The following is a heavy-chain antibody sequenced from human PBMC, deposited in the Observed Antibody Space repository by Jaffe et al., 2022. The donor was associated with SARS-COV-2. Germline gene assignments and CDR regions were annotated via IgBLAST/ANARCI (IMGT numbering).Heavy chain of an antibody. CDR2: MNPKSGNT. Sequence: QVQLVQSGAEVKKPGASVKVSCKASGYTFTRYEINWVRQATGQGPEWMGWMNPKSGNTGYAQKFQGRVTMTWDTSISTAYMDLSSLRSDDTAIYYCARTNGDYRNWFGPWGQGTPVTVSS. CDR3: ARTNGDYRNWFGP. J-gene: IGHJ5*02. V-gene: IGHV1-8*02. D-gene: IGHD4-17*01. CDR1: GYTFTRYE.